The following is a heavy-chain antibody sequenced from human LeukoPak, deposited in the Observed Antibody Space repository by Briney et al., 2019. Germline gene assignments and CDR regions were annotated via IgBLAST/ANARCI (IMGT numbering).Heavy chain of an antibody. CDR3: ARDLAAMVPGY. Sequence: ASVKVSCKASGYTFTSYDINWVRQATGQGLEWMGWISAYNGNTNYAQKLQGRVTMTTDTSTSTAYMELRSLRSDDTAVYYCARDLAAMVPGYWGQGTLVTVSS. J-gene: IGHJ4*02. CDR1: GYTFTSYD. D-gene: IGHD5-18*01. CDR2: ISAYNGNT. V-gene: IGHV1-18*01.